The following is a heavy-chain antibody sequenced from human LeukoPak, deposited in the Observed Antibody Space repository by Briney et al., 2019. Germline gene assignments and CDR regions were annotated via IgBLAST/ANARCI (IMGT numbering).Heavy chain of an antibody. CDR2: IASDGSRT. CDR1: GFTFSSYW. V-gene: IGHV3-74*01. D-gene: IGHD4-23*01. J-gene: IGHJ4*02. Sequence: GGSLRLSCAASGFTFSSYWMNWVRQAPGKGLVWVSRIASDGSRTTYADSVKGRFSISRDNAKNTLYLQMNSLRVEDTAVYYCARGRPHGNDYWGQGTLVTVSS. CDR3: ARGRPHGNDY.